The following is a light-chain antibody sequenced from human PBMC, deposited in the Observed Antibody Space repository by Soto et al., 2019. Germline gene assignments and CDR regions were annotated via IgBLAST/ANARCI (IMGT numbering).Light chain of an antibody. V-gene: IGLV2-14*01. J-gene: IGLJ3*02. CDR2: EVS. CDR1: SSDVGGYNY. CDR3: SSYTSSTTVV. Sequence: QSALTQPASVSGSPGQSITISCTGTSSDVGGYNYVSWYQQHPGKAPKLMIYEVSDRPSGLSNRFSGSKSGNTASLTISGLQAEDEVDYYCSSYTSSTTVVFGGGTKLTVL.